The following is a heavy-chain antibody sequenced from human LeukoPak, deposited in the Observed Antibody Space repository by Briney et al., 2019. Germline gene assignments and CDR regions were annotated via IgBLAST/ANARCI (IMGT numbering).Heavy chain of an antibody. V-gene: IGHV3-21*01. CDR3: ARGGMDSSSWYLDY. Sequence: PGGSLRLSCAASGFTFSSYAMNWVRQAPGKGLEWVSSISSSSSYIYYADSVKGRFTISRDNAKNSLYLQMNSLRAEDTAVYYCARGGMDSSSWYLDYWGQGTLVTVSS. CDR1: GFTFSSYA. CDR2: ISSSSSYI. D-gene: IGHD6-13*01. J-gene: IGHJ4*02.